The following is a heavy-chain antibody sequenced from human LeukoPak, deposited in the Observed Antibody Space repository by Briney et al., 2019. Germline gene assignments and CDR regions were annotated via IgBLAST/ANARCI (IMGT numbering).Heavy chain of an antibody. Sequence: ASVKVSCKASGYTFTSYYMHWVRQAPGQGLEWMGIINPSGGSTSYAQKFQGRVTMTRDTSTSTVYMELSSLRSEDTAVYYCAASSSWLGWFDPWGQGTLVTVSS. J-gene: IGHJ5*02. V-gene: IGHV1-46*01. CDR3: AASSSWLGWFDP. CDR2: INPSGGST. D-gene: IGHD6-13*01. CDR1: GYTFTSYY.